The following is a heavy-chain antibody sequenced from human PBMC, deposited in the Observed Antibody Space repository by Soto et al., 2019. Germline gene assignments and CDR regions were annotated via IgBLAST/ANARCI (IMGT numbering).Heavy chain of an antibody. CDR3: ARGEYSSAVAALFYYYYMDV. D-gene: IGHD6-6*01. V-gene: IGHV4-39*01. Sequence: PSETLSLTCTVSGGSISSSSYYWGWIRQPPGKGLEWIGSIYYSGSTYYNPSLKSRVTISVDTSKNQFSLKLSSVTAADTAVYYCARGEYSSAVAALFYYYYMDVWGKGTTVT. CDR1: GGSISSSSYY. CDR2: IYYSGST. J-gene: IGHJ6*03.